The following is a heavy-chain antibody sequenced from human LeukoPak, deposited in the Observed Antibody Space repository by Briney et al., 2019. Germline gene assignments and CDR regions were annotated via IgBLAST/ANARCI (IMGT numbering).Heavy chain of an antibody. CDR1: GYTLTSFG. CDR3: ARALVGGDYVSPDY. Sequence: ASVKVSCKASGYTLTSFGITWVRQAPGQGLEWMGWISTYNGNTNYAQKFQGRVTMTTDTSTNTGYMELRSLRSDNTALYYCARALVGGDYVSPDYWGQGTLVTVSS. J-gene: IGHJ4*02. CDR2: ISTYNGNT. D-gene: IGHD4-17*01. V-gene: IGHV1-18*01.